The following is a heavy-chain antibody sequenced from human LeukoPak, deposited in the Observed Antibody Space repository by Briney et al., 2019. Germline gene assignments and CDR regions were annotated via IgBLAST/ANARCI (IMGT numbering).Heavy chain of an antibody. V-gene: IGHV1-8*01. CDR1: GYTFTIYD. Sequence: ASVTVSFKASGYTFTIYDINWVRQAPGQGLEWMGWMNPNSGNTGYAQKFQGRVTMTRNTSISTAYMELSSLRSEDTAVYYCARSTIEYYDFWSGLRVGYFDYWGQGTLVTVSS. D-gene: IGHD3-3*01. J-gene: IGHJ4*02. CDR2: MNPNSGNT. CDR3: ARSTIEYYDFWSGLRVGYFDY.